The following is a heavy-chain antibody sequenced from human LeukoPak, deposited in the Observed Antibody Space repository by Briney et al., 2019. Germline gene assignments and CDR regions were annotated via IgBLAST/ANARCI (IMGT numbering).Heavy chain of an antibody. V-gene: IGHV3-48*03. CDR3: ASWAGNTQSDSWSGPFDY. D-gene: IGHD3-3*01. Sequence: GGSLRLSCAVSGLTFSNFKMNWVRQAPGKGLEWVAHISDSGRTTFYADSVKGRFTISRDNAKNSLYLQMSSLRVEDTAVYYCASWAGNTQSDSWSGPFDYWGQGTLVTVSS. J-gene: IGHJ4*02. CDR2: ISDSGRTT. CDR1: GLTFSNFK.